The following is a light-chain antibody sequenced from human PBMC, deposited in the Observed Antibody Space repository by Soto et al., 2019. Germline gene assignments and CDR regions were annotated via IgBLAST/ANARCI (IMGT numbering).Light chain of an antibody. V-gene: IGKV3-11*01. CDR3: QQGSTWPWT. CDR2: EAS. CDR1: QSVSSS. Sequence: EIVLTQSPATLPLSPGERATLSCRASQSVSSSLAWYQQKLGQAPRLLIYEASDRATGIPARFSGSGSGTDFTLIISSLEPEDFAVYYCQQGSTWPWTFGQGTKVEIK. J-gene: IGKJ1*01.